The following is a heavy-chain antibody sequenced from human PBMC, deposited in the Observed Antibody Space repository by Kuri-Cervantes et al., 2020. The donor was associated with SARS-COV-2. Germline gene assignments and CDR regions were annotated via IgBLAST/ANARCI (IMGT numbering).Heavy chain of an antibody. Sequence: LSLTCAGSGFNFSDYYITWIRQAPGKGLEWVSSITRSSVYISYADSLKGRFTISRDNAKNSLYLQMNSLRAEDTAVYYCAREGGTGTTYDYWGQGTLVTVSS. V-gene: IGHV3-11*06. CDR1: GFNFSDYY. J-gene: IGHJ4*02. CDR3: AREGGTGTTYDY. CDR2: ITRSSVYI. D-gene: IGHD1-7*01.